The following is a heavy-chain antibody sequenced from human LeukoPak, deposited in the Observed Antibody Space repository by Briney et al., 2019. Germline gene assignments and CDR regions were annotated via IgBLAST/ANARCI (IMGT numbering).Heavy chain of an antibody. V-gene: IGHV4-59*01. CDR2: IYYSGST. CDR1: GGSISSYY. CDR3: ARSYYYYYMDV. Sequence: SETLSLTCTVSGGSISSYYWSWVRQPPGKGLEWSGYIYYSGSTNYNPSLKSPVTISVDTSKNQFSLKLSSVTAADTAVYYCARSYYYYYMDVWGKGTTVTVSS. J-gene: IGHJ6*03.